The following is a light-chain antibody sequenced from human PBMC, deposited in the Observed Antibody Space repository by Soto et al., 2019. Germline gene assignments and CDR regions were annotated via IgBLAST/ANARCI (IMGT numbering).Light chain of an antibody. Sequence: QSALTQPPSASGSPGQSVTISCTGTSSDVGGYNYVSWYQQHPGKAPKLMIYEVSKRPSGVPDRFSGSKSGNTASLTVSGLQAEDEADDYCSSYAGGNNLVFGGGTKLTVL. J-gene: IGLJ2*01. CDR3: SSYAGGNNLV. CDR1: SSDVGGYNY. V-gene: IGLV2-8*01. CDR2: EVS.